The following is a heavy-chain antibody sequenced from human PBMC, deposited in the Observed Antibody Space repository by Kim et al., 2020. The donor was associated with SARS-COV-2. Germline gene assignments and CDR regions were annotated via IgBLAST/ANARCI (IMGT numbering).Heavy chain of an antibody. J-gene: IGHJ5*02. CDR3: ARRRGPNWFDP. D-gene: IGHD3-16*01. CDR1: GFTVSANY. V-gene: IGHV3-53*01. Sequence: GGSLRLSCAASGFTVSANYMSWVRQAPGKGLEWVSVIYSGGSTYYADSVKGRFTISRDNSKNTVYLQMNSLRAGDTAVYYCARRRGPNWFDPWGQGTLVTVSS. CDR2: IYSGGST.